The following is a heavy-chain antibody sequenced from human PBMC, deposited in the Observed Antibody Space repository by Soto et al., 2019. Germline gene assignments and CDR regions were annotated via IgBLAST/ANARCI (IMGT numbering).Heavy chain of an antibody. V-gene: IGHV1-46*01. CDR1: GYTFTTYY. D-gene: IGHD6-13*01. CDR3: ARDLGYSSSWYGTYAQRFYP. CDR2: INPNGGST. Sequence: ASVKVSCKASGYTFTTYYMHWVRQAPGQGLEWLGIINPNGGSTTYAQKFQGRVTMTGDRSTSTAYVELSSLRSEDTAVYYCARDLGYSSSWYGTYAQRFYPRGQGTLVTVSS. J-gene: IGHJ5*02.